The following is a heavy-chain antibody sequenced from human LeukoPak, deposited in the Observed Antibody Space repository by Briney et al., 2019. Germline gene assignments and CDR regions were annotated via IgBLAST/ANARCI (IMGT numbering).Heavy chain of an antibody. Sequence: GGSLRLSCAASGFTFSSYWMSWVRQAPGKGLEWVANIKQDGSEKYFVDSVKGRFTISRDSAKNSLYLQMSSLRDGDTAVYYCARQVPYDYAPDYWGQGTLVTVSS. CDR1: GFTFSSYW. D-gene: IGHD3-16*01. CDR2: IKQDGSEK. CDR3: ARQVPYDYAPDY. V-gene: IGHV3-7*05. J-gene: IGHJ4*02.